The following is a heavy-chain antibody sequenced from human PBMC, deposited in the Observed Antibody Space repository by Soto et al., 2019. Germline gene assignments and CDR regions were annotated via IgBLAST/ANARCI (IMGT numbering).Heavy chain of an antibody. CDR3: ARDPYCGGDCYSPYFDY. CDR1: GGTFSSYA. Sequence: ASVKVFCKASGGTFSSYAISWVRQAPGQGLEWMGGIIPIFGTANYAQKFQGRVTITADESTSTAYMELSSLRSEDTAVYYCARDPYCGGDCYSPYFDYWGQGTLVTVSS. J-gene: IGHJ4*02. CDR2: IIPIFGTA. D-gene: IGHD2-21*02. V-gene: IGHV1-69*13.